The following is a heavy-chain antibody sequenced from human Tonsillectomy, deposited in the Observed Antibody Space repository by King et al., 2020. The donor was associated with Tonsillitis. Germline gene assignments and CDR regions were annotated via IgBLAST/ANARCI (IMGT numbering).Heavy chain of an antibody. CDR2: MSYDGSSK. CDR1: GFTFSSYG. Sequence: VQLVESGGGVVQPGRSLRLSCAASGFTFSSYGMHWVRQAPGKGLEWVAVMSYDGSSKYYADSVKGRFTISRDNSENTLYLQMNSLRAEDTAVYYCAKGLVSWSTYYTPDSWGQGTLVTVSS. J-gene: IGHJ5*01. CDR3: AKGLVSWSTYYTPDS. V-gene: IGHV3-30*18. D-gene: IGHD3-3*01.